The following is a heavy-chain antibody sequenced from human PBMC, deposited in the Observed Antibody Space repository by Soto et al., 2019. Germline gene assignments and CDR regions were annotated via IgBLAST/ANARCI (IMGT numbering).Heavy chain of an antibody. D-gene: IGHD6-13*01. CDR1: GFTFSSYA. Sequence: SLRLSCAASGFTFSSYAMSWVRQAPGKGLEWVSTIGGSGGTIYYADSVKGRFTISRDNSKNTLYLQMDSLRAEDTAVYYCAKIIVAAGTGYWGQGILVTVSS. CDR2: IGGSGGTI. CDR3: AKIIVAAGTGY. J-gene: IGHJ4*01. V-gene: IGHV3-23*01.